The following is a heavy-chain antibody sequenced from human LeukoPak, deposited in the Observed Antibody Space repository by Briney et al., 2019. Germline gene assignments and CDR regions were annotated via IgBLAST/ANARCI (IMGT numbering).Heavy chain of an antibody. V-gene: IGHV3-21*01. J-gene: IGHJ4*02. Sequence: GGSLRLSCAASGFTFSSYVMDWVRQAPGKGLEWVSSITSGDYMFYADSVRGRFTISRDNADNSLYLQMNGLRAEDTAVYYCARELGAIDYWGQGALVTVSS. CDR2: ITSGDYM. CDR3: ARELGAIDY. D-gene: IGHD4/OR15-4a*01. CDR1: GFTFSSYV.